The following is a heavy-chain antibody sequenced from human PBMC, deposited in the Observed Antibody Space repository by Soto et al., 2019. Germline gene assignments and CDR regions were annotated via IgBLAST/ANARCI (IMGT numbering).Heavy chain of an antibody. CDR1: GGTFSSYA. CDR2: IIPIFGTA. V-gene: IGHV1-69*13. CDR3: AREAAARPDNYYYYGMDV. J-gene: IGHJ6*02. Sequence: GASVKVSCKASGGTFSSYAISWVRQAPGQGLEWMGGIIPIFGTANYAQKFQGRVTITADESTSTAYMELSSLRSEDTAVYYCAREAAARPDNYYYYGMDVWGQGTTVTVSS. D-gene: IGHD6-6*01.